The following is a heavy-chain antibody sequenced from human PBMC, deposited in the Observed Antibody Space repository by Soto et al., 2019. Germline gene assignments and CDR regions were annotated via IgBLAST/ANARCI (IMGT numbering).Heavy chain of an antibody. CDR3: ARVYDFGSGYSTPFDS. Sequence: ASVKVSCKASGYTFTSYGISWVRQAPGQGLEWMGWISVYNGNTNYAQKLQGRVTMTTDTSTSTAYMELRSLRSDDTAVYYCARVYDFGSGYSTPFDSGGQGPPVPVSP. CDR1: GYTFTSYG. D-gene: IGHD3-3*01. CDR2: ISVYNGNT. V-gene: IGHV1-18*01. J-gene: IGHJ4*02.